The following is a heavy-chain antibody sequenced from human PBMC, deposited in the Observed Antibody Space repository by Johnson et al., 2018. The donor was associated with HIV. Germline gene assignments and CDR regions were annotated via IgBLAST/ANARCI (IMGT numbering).Heavy chain of an antibody. D-gene: IGHD1-26*01. CDR2: ISYDGINK. CDR1: GFSFSYYA. Sequence: QVQLVESGGGLIQPGRSLRLSCAASGFSFSYYAMHWVRQAPGKGLEWVAVISYDGINKYYAQSVKDRFTISRDNSKKTLYLQMNSLRAEDTAVYNCARDLVGGSYLLGAFDIWGQGTMVTVSS. V-gene: IGHV3-30-3*01. J-gene: IGHJ3*02. CDR3: ARDLVGGSYLLGAFDI.